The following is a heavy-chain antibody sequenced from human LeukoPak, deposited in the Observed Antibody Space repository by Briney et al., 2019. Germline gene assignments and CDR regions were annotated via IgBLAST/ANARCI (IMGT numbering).Heavy chain of an antibody. CDR3: ARLHRSSTSCYTMVGFDP. CDR2: IYYSGST. V-gene: IGHV4-59*01. D-gene: IGHD2-2*02. CDR1: GGSISSYY. J-gene: IGHJ5*02. Sequence: SETLSLTCTVSGGSISSYYWSWIRQPPGKGLEWIGYIYYSGSTNYNPSLKSRVTISVDTSKNQFSLKLSSVTAADTAVYYCARLHRSSTSCYTMVGFDPWGQGTLVTVSS.